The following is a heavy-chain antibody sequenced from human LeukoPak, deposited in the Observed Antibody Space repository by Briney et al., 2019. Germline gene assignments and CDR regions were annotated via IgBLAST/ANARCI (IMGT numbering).Heavy chain of an antibody. V-gene: IGHV3-7*04. CDR1: GFTFSSYW. Sequence: GGSLRLSCAASGFTFSSYWMSWVRQAPGKGLEWVANIKEDGSEKYYVDSVKGRFTISRDNAKKTLFLQMNSLRVEDTAVYYCARDRALSYWGQGTLVTVSS. CDR3: ARDRALSY. CDR2: IKEDGSEK. J-gene: IGHJ4*02. D-gene: IGHD5/OR15-5a*01.